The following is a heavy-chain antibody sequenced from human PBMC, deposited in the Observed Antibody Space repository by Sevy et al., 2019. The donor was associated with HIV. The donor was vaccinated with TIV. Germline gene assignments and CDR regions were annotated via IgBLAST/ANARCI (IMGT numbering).Heavy chain of an antibody. Sequence: SETLSLTCAVYGGSFSGYYWSWIRQPPGKGLEWIGEINHSGSTNYNPSLKSRVTISVDTSKNQFSLKLMSVTAADTAVYYCARRRERITMVRGNYGMDVWGQGTTVTVSS. D-gene: IGHD3-10*01. V-gene: IGHV4-34*01. J-gene: IGHJ6*02. CDR2: INHSGST. CDR3: ARRRERITMVRGNYGMDV. CDR1: GGSFSGYY.